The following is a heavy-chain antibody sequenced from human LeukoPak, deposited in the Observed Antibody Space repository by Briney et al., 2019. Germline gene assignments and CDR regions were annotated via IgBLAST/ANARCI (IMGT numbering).Heavy chain of an antibody. CDR2: ISYDGSNK. Sequence: GGSLRLSCAASGFTFSSYAMHWVRQAPGKGLECGAVISYDGSNKYYADSVKGRFTISRDNSKNTLYLQMNSLRAEDTAVYYCARDLVDYDSSGTDAFDIWGQGTMVTVSS. CDR1: GFTFSSYA. J-gene: IGHJ3*02. V-gene: IGHV3-30*04. CDR3: ARDLVDYDSSGTDAFDI. D-gene: IGHD3-22*01.